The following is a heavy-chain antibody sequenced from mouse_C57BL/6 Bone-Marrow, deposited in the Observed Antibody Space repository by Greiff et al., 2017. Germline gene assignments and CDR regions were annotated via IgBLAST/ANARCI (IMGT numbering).Heavy chain of an antibody. D-gene: IGHD2-1*01. CDR3: SEDSAVYYCASRRGNYLGYFDV. J-gene: IGHJ1*03. CDR2: GQGLEWIG. V-gene: IGHV1-87*01. CDR1: YTFSRRVH. Sequence: QVQLQQSGPELARPWASVKISCQAFYTFSRRVHFAIRDTNYWMQWVKQRPGQGLEWIGAIYPGNGDTSYNQKFKGKATLTADKSSSTAYMQLSSRTSEDSAVYYCASRRGNYLGYFDVWGTGTTVTVSS.